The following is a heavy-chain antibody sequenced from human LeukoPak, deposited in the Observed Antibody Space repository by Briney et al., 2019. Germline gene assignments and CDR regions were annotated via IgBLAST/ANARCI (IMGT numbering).Heavy chain of an antibody. CDR2: IYYSGST. J-gene: IGHJ4*02. CDR1: GGSISSYY. D-gene: IGHD3-16*01. CDR3: ARWTGSSGGVDY. Sequence: SETLSLTRTVSGGSISSYYWSWIRQPPGKGLEWIGYIYYSGSTNYNPSLKSRVTISVDTSKNQFSLKLSSVTAADTAVYYCARWTGSSGGVDYWGQGTLVTVSS. V-gene: IGHV4-59*01.